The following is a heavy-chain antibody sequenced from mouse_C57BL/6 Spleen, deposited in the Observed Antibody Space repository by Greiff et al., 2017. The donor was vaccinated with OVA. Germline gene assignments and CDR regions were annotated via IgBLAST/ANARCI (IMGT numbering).Heavy chain of an antibody. Sequence: VQLQQSGAELVKPGASVKISCKASGYAFSSYWMNWVKQRPGKGLEWIGQIYPGDGDTNYNGKFKGKATLTADKSSSTAYMQLSSLTSEDSAVYFCARAYGSSRYFDVWGTGTTVTVSS. J-gene: IGHJ1*03. V-gene: IGHV1-80*01. CDR1: GYAFSSYW. D-gene: IGHD1-1*01. CDR3: ARAYGSSRYFDV. CDR2: IYPGDGDT.